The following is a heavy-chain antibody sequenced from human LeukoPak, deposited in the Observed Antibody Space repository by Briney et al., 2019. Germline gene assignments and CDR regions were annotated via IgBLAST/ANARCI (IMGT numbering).Heavy chain of an antibody. CDR2: VNLNSGCT. V-gene: IGHV1-2*06. CDR3: AKAERVDWYYFDY. Sequence: ASVKVSCKASGYTFTGYYMHWVRQAPGQGLEWIGRVNLNSGCTNYAQNFQGRVTMTRDTSISTAYMELSRLTPDDTAVYYCAKAERVDWYYFDYWGQGTLVTVSS. J-gene: IGHJ4*02. CDR1: GYTFTGYY. D-gene: IGHD3-9*01.